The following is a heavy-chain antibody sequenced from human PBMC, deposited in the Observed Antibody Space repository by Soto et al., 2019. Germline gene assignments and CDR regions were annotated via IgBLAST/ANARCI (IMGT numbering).Heavy chain of an antibody. CDR3: ARGGDGMDV. CDR1: GYTFTNYA. D-gene: IGHD3-16*01. V-gene: IGHV1-3*05. CDR2: ISPGNGNT. J-gene: IGHJ6*02. Sequence: QVQVVQSGAEEKKPGASVKVSCRASGYTFTNYAIHWVCQAPGQRLEWMGWISPGNGNTKYSQKFQGRVTITGDTSASTAYLKLRRLRSEDTAVYYCARGGDGMDVWGQGTTVTVS.